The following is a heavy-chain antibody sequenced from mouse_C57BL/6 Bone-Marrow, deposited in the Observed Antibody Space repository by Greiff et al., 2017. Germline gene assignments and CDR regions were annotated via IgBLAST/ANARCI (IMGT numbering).Heavy chain of an antibody. V-gene: IGHV1-52*01. D-gene: IGHD2-1*01. J-gene: IGHJ4*01. CDR2: IEPSDSET. CDR1: GYTFTSYW. CDR3: ARLGGNYVNYYSMDH. Sequence: QVQLQQPGAELVRPGSSVKLSCKASGYTFTSYWMHWVKQRPIQGLEWIGNIEPSDSETHYNQKFKDKATLTVDKSSSTAYMQLSSLTSEDSAVYYCARLGGNYVNYYSMDHGGQGTSDTVSS.